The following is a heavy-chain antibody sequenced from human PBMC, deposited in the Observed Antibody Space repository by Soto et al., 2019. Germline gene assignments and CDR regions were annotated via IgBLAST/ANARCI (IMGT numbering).Heavy chain of an antibody. CDR3: ARDKLWFGELLDYYYYGMDV. V-gene: IGHV3-11*01. J-gene: IGHJ6*02. Sequence: PGGSMRLSCSASVFTFSDYYMRWVRQAPGKGLERVSYISSSGSTIYYADSVKGRFTISRDNAKNSLYLQMNSLRAEDTAVYYCARDKLWFGELLDYYYYGMDVWGQGTTVTVSS. CDR2: ISSSGSTI. CDR1: VFTFSDYY. D-gene: IGHD3-10*01.